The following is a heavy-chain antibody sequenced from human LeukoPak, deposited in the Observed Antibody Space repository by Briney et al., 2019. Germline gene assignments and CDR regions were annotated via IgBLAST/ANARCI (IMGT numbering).Heavy chain of an antibody. J-gene: IGHJ4*02. CDR2: ISFDGSNK. V-gene: IGHV3-30*04. CDR3: AREFVGTTTSFDY. CDR1: GFNFSSYS. Sequence: GGSLRLSCAAPGFNFSSYSMHWVRQAPGKGLEWVAVISFDGSNKYYADSVRGRFTISRDNSKNTLFLQMNSLRAEDTTVYYCAREFVGTTTSFDYWGQGTLVTVSS. D-gene: IGHD1-7*01.